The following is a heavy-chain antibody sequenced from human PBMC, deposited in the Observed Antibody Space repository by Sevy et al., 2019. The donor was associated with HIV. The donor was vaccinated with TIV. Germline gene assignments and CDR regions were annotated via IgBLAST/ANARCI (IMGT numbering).Heavy chain of an antibody. J-gene: IGHJ6*02. V-gene: IGHV4-4*07. CDR1: GGSISSYY. CDR2: IYTSGST. Sequence: SDTLSLTCTVSGGSISSYYWSWIRQPAGKGLEWIGRIYTSGSTNYNPSLKSRVTMSVDTSKNQFSLKLSSVTAADTAVYYCASGLSPPSYYYYGMDVWGQGTTVTVSS. CDR3: ASGLSPPSYYYYGMDV.